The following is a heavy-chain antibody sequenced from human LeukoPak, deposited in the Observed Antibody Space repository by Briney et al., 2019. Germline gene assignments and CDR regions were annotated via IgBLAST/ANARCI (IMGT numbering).Heavy chain of an antibody. CDR3: ARNLYDFLTGFDF. Sequence: GGPLSLSCAASGFPFSTYSMNWVRKSPGKGLEWFSYIRSSSSIIHYADSVKGRFTISRDNAKSSLYLQMNSLRDEDTAVYYCARNLYDFLTGFDFWGQGTRVTVSS. CDR1: GFPFSTYS. CDR2: IRSSSSII. V-gene: IGHV3-48*02. J-gene: IGHJ4*02. D-gene: IGHD3-9*01.